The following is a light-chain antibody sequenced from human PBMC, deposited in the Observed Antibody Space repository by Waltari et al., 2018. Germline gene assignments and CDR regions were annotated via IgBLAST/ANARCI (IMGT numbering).Light chain of an antibody. Sequence: QSALTQPASVSGSPGQSITISCTGTSSDIGGYEYVSWYQQHPGKAPQLMIYDVTYRPSGVSNRFSGSKSDNTAYLTIAGLQADDEAYYYCSSYTDSATRVFGGGTKLTVL. CDR1: SSDIGGYEY. J-gene: IGLJ3*02. CDR3: SSYTDSATRV. V-gene: IGLV2-14*03. CDR2: DVT.